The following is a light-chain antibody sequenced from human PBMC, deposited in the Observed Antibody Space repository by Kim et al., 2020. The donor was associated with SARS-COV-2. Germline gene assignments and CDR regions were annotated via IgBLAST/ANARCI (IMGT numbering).Light chain of an antibody. J-gene: IGLJ2*01. CDR2: ANT. CDR3: QTYDGSLSASV. CDR1: SSNIGTSYD. V-gene: IGLV1-40*01. Sequence: QSVTIACTGSSSNIGTSYDVHWYQQLPGTAPELLIYANTDRPSGVPDRFSASKSGTSASLAITGLQAEDEADYYCQTYDGSLSASVFGGGTQLTVL.